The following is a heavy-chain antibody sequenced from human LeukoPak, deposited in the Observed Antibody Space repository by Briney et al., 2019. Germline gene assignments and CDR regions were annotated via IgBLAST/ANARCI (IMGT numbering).Heavy chain of an antibody. J-gene: IGHJ4*02. CDR1: GFTFSSYA. Sequence: GGSLRLPCAASGFTFSSYAMSWVRLAPGKGLEWVSAISGSGGSTYYADSVKGRFTISRDNSKNTLYLQMNSLRAEDTAVYYCAKDPFHYDSSGYYFDYWGQGTLVTVSS. V-gene: IGHV3-23*01. CDR3: AKDPFHYDSSGYYFDY. D-gene: IGHD3-22*01. CDR2: ISGSGGST.